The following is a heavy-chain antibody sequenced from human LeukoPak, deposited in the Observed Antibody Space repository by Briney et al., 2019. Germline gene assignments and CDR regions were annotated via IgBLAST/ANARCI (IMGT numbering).Heavy chain of an antibody. V-gene: IGHV3-30-3*01. Sequence: GGSLRLSCAASGFTFSSYAMHWVRQAPGKGLEWVAVISYDGSNKYYADSVKGRFTISRDNSKSSLHLQMNSLRPEDTALYYCAKGSVSASRGFDWLSAIDYWGRGTLDTVSS. J-gene: IGHJ4*02. CDR1: GFTFSSYA. CDR3: AKGSVSASRGFDWLSAIDY. D-gene: IGHD3-9*01. CDR2: ISYDGSNK.